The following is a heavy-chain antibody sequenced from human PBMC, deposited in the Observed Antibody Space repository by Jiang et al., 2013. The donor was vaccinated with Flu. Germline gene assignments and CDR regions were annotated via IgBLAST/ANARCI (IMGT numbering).Heavy chain of an antibody. D-gene: IGHD3-22*01. V-gene: IGHV1-69*02. CDR1: GGTFSSYT. CDR2: IIPILGIA. Sequence: GAEVKKPGSSVKVSCKASGGTFSSYTISWVRQAPGQGLEWMGRIIPILGIANYAQKFQGRVTITADKSTSTAYMELSSLRSEDTAVYYCARPEYYYDSSGFTYWGQGTLVTVSS. J-gene: IGHJ4*02. CDR3: ARPEYYYDSSGFTY.